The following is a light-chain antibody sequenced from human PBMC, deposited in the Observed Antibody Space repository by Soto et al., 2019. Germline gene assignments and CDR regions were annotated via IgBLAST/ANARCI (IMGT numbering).Light chain of an antibody. Sequence: MTQSPSSLSASVGDRVTITCRASQSVSNNYLAWYQQKPGQAPRLLFYGASTRATDIPPRFSVSGSGTEFTLTISSLQSEDFAVYYCQQYNNWPPITFGQGTRLEIK. V-gene: IGKV3-15*01. CDR3: QQYNNWPPIT. J-gene: IGKJ5*01. CDR2: GAS. CDR1: QSVSNN.